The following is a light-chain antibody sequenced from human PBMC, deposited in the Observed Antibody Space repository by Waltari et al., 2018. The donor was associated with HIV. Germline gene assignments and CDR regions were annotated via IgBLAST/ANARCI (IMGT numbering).Light chain of an antibody. CDR3: QQSYSTPRT. CDR2: AAS. Sequence: DIQMNQVPSPPFGIVGKRGTLTCPASQTISQSFTSYLNWYQQKPGKAPKLLIYAASSLQSGVPSRFSGSGSGTDFTLTISSLQPEDFATYSCQQSYSTPRTFGQGTKVEIK. V-gene: IGKV1-39*01. CDR1: QTISQSFTSY. J-gene: IGKJ1*01.